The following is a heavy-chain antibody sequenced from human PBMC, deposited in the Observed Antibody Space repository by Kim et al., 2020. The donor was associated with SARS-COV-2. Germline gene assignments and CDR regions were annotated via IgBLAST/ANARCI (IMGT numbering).Heavy chain of an antibody. CDR3: ARGGYNWNFVPGRGYFDY. D-gene: IGHD1-7*01. V-gene: IGHV4-59*09. Sequence: KSRVTISADTSKNQISLKLSSVTAADTAVYYCARGGYNWNFVPGRGYFDYWGQGTLVTVSS. J-gene: IGHJ4*02.